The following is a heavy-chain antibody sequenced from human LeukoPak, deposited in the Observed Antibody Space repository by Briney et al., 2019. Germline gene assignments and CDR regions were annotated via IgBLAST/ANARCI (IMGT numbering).Heavy chain of an antibody. Sequence: GESLKISCKGSGYSFTSYWIGWVRQMPGKGLEWMGIIYPGDSDTRYSPSFQGQVTISADKSISTAYLQWSSLKASDTAMYYCARAHCSSTSCYLGHGMDVWGQGTTVTVSS. CDR2: IYPGDSDT. J-gene: IGHJ6*02. CDR1: GYSFTSYW. CDR3: ARAHCSSTSCYLGHGMDV. V-gene: IGHV5-51*01. D-gene: IGHD2-2*01.